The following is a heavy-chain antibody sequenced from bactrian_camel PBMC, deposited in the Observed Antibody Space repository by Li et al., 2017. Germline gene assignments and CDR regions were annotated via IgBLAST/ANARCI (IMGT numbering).Heavy chain of an antibody. D-gene: IGHD2*01. Sequence: HVQLVESGGGSVQDGGSLRLSCAARTGTFRSACMGWIRQVSGKEREVVAAIDNGGRASYADSVKGRFTISKDSAKNILYLQMNNLKVEDTAMYYCAADLARHCGRFTGFFRRGYWGQGTQVTVS. V-gene: IGHV3S53*01. J-gene: IGHJ4*01. CDR1: TGTFRSAC. CDR3: AADLARHCGRFTGFFRRGY. CDR2: IDNGGRA.